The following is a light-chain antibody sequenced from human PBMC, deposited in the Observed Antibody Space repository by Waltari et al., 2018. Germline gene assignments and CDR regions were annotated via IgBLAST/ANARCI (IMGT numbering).Light chain of an antibody. Sequence: QSALTQPRSVSGSPGLSVTVSCTGTSSDVGGYDYVSWYQQHPGKAPNLMIYDVSTRPSGVPDRFSGSRSGNTASLTISGLQAEDEADYYCCSYAGSYTYVFGTGTKVTVL. CDR1: SSDVGGYDY. CDR2: DVS. J-gene: IGLJ1*01. CDR3: CSYAGSYTYV. V-gene: IGLV2-11*01.